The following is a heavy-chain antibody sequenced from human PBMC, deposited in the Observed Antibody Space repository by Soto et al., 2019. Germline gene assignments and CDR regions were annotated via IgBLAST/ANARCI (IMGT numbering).Heavy chain of an antibody. CDR3: ASTNSRSYYMDV. D-gene: IGHD6-13*01. Sequence: EVQLVESGGGLVKPGGSLRLSCAASGFTFSSYSMNWVRQAPGKGLEWVSSISSSSSYIYYADSVKGRFTISRDNAKKSLYLQMNSLRAEATAVYYCASTNSRSYYMDVWGKGTTVTVSS. CDR2: ISSSSSYI. J-gene: IGHJ6*03. CDR1: GFTFSSYS. V-gene: IGHV3-21*01.